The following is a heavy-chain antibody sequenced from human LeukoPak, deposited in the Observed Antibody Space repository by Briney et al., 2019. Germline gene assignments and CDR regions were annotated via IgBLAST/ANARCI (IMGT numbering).Heavy chain of an antibody. J-gene: IGHJ4*02. CDR2: IYYSGNT. CDR3: ARGPTRYYFDY. CDR1: GGSTTNYY. Sequence: SETLSLTCTVPGGSTTNYYWSWIRQPPGEGLEWIGYIYYSGNTNCNPSLKSRVTISVDTSNNQFSLNLSSVTAADTAVYYCARGPTRYYFDYWGQGTLVTVSS. V-gene: IGHV4-59*01.